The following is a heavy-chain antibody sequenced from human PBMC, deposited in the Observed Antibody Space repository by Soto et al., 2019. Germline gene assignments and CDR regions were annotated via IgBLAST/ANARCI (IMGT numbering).Heavy chain of an antibody. V-gene: IGHV3-7*04. CDR1: GFTLISYW. CDR2: IKEDGSES. Sequence: EMQVVESGGGLVQPGGSLRLSCAASGFTLISYWMAWARQAPGKGLEWVGNIKEDGSESYFVDSVKGRFTISRVNARNLLHLQMNSLRDEGTAMYYCVRDGGRYGTNTFWGRGTMVTVSS. D-gene: IGHD2-15*01. CDR3: VRDGGRYGTNTF. J-gene: IGHJ3*01.